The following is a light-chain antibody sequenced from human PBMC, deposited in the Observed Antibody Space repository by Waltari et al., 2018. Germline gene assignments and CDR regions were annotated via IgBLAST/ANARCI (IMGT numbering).Light chain of an antibody. CDR2: GAY. V-gene: IGKV3-20*01. CDR3: QHYVRLPVT. Sequence: SCRRSQTIFITVAWYQQKPGQAPRLLIYGAYTRATGIPDRFSGSGSGTDFSLTISGLDPEDFAVYYCQHYVRLPVTFGQGTKVEIK. J-gene: IGKJ1*01. CDR1: QTIFITV.